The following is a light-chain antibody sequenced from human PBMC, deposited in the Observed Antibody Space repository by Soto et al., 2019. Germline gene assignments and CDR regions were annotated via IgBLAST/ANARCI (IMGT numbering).Light chain of an antibody. V-gene: IGKV1-39*01. CDR2: AAS. J-gene: IGKJ3*01. Sequence: DIQMTQSPSSLSASVGDRVTITCRASXXXXSXLNWYQQKPGKAPKLLIYAASSLQSGVPSRFSGSGSGTDFTLTISSXQPEDFATYYCQQSYSTPFTFGPGTKVDIK. CDR3: QQSYSTPFT. CDR1: XXXXSX.